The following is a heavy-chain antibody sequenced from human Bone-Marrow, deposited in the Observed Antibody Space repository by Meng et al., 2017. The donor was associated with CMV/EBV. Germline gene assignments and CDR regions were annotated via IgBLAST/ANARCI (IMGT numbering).Heavy chain of an antibody. CDR1: TFTFSAYS. CDR2: ISTGSDTI. CDR3: ASDDITDYGLGV. Sequence: GGSLRLSCVDSTFTFSAYSMNWVRRAPGKGLEWLSYISTGSDTIYYADSVKGRFTISRDNAKNSLYLQMSSLTVEDTAVYFCASDDITDYGLGVWGQGTAVTVSS. V-gene: IGHV3-48*04. J-gene: IGHJ6*02. D-gene: IGHD1-14*01.